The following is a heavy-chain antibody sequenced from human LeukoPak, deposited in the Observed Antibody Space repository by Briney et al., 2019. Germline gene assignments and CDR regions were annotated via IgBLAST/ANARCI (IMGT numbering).Heavy chain of an antibody. CDR1: GYSFTSYW. D-gene: IGHD1-7*01. CDR2: ISPDDSDA. Sequence: GESLKISCKGSGYSFTSYWIGWVRQMPGKGLELMGIISPDDSDARYSPSFQGQVTLSADRSLSTAYLQWSSLKASDTAMYYCARQKYSWNYVYDYWGQGTLVTVSS. CDR3: ARQKYSWNYVYDY. J-gene: IGHJ4*02. V-gene: IGHV5-51*01.